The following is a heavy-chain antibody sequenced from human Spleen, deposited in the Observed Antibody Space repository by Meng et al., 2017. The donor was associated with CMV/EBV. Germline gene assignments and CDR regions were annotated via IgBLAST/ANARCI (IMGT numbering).Heavy chain of an antibody. D-gene: IGHD4-17*01. J-gene: IGHJ4*02. Sequence: SETLSLTCTVSGGSFSNYYWSWIRQPPGKGLEWIGYIYYIGSTNYNPSLKSRVTISIDTSKNQFSLKLSSVTAADTAVYYCARGDPTVTGNYFFDYWGQGALVTVSS. CDR2: IYYIGST. V-gene: IGHV4-59*01. CDR3: ARGDPTVTGNYFFDY. CDR1: GGSFSNYY.